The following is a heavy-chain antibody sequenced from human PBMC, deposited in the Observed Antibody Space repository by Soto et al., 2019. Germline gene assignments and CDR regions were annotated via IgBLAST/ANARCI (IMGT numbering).Heavy chain of an antibody. V-gene: IGHV3-48*02. D-gene: IGHD2-21*01. J-gene: IGHJ6*02. CDR1: GFTLISYS. CDR2: MSSSSSTM. Sequence: GGSLRLSCAASGFTLISYSMNWFRQAPRKWLEWVSYMSSSSSTMYYADSVKGRVTISRDNAKNSLYLQMYSLRDEDTAVYYCVRGRSDSLMDVWGQGTTVTVSS. CDR3: VRGRSDSLMDV.